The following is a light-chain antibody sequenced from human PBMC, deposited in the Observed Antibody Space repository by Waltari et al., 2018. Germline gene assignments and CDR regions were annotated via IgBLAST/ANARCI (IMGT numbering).Light chain of an antibody. CDR1: SSNIGAHYD. Sequence: QSVLTQPPSMSGAPGQRFTISCTGSSSNIGAHYDVHWYQQLPETSPKLLIYANNNRPSEVPDRFSASKSGTSAFLAIAGRQPEDEADYYCQSFDASLGYVFGTGTRVTVL. CDR3: QSFDASLGYV. J-gene: IGLJ1*01. V-gene: IGLV1-40*01. CDR2: ANN.